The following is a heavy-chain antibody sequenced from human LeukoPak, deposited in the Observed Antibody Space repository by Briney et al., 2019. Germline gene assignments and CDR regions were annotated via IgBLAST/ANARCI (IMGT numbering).Heavy chain of an antibody. V-gene: IGHV4-39*01. CDR3: ARQVYGSGTFFWFDP. Sequence: PGGSLRLSCAASGFTFSSYWMSWVRQPPGKGLEWIGSIYYSGSTYYNPSLKSRVTISVDTSKNQFSLKLSSVTAADTAVYYCARQVYGSGTFFWFDPWGQGTLVTVSS. CDR2: IYYSGST. D-gene: IGHD3-10*01. J-gene: IGHJ5*02. CDR1: GFTFSSYW.